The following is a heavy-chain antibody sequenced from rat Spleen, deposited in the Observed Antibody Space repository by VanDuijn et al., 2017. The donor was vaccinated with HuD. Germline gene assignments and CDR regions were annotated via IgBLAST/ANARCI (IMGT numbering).Heavy chain of an antibody. V-gene: IGHV2-1*01. Sequence: QVQLKESGPGLVQPSQTLSLTCTVSGFSLTGNNVHWVRQPPGKGLEWMGVIWGNGDTEYTSGIKSRLSISRDSSKSQVFLKMSSMQTDETAFYFCSRSNGGYRQHWFTYWGQGTLVTVSS. J-gene: IGHJ3*01. CDR3: SRSNGGYRQHWFTY. D-gene: IGHD1-11*01. CDR2: IWGNGDT. CDR1: GFSLTGNN.